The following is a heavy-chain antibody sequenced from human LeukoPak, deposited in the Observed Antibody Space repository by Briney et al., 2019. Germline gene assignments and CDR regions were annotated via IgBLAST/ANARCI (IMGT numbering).Heavy chain of an antibody. CDR3: TQGIIGSYYFDF. CDR1: GFTFSNYA. J-gene: IGHJ4*02. Sequence: GGSLRLSCTASGFTFSNYAMNWVRQAPGKGLEWVSTISGSGDITHFADSVKGRFTISRDNSKNTLYLQMNSLRAEDTAVYYCTQGIIGSYYFDFWGQGTLVTVSS. D-gene: IGHD3-16*02. V-gene: IGHV3-23*01. CDR2: ISGSGDIT.